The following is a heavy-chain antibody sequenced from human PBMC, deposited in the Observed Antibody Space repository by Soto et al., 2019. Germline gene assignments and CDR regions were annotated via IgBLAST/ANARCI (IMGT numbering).Heavy chain of an antibody. CDR2: IYYSGST. D-gene: IGHD3-16*01. Sequence: QVQLQESGPGLVKPSQTLSLTSTVSGGSISSGGYYWSWIRQHPGKGLEWIGYIYYSGSTYYNPSLKSRVTISVDTSKNQFSLKLSSVTAADTAVYYCARLSNPWGNSVMDYWGQGTLVTVSS. CDR1: GGSISSGGYY. J-gene: IGHJ4*02. CDR3: ARLSNPWGNSVMDY. V-gene: IGHV4-31*03.